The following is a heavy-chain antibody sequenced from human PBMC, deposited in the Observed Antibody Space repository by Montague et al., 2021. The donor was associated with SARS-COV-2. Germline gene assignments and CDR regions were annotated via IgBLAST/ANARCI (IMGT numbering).Heavy chain of an antibody. V-gene: IGHV4-4*02. Sequence: SETLSLTCAVSGGSISSSHWFTWVRQPPGKGLEWIGDIYDSETINYNPSLKRRVTISVDRTKNQFSLKLSSVPAANTAVYYCARGPDSSGYYNDFDYWGQGTLVTVSS. J-gene: IGHJ4*02. CDR2: IYDSETI. D-gene: IGHD3-22*01. CDR1: GGSISSSHW. CDR3: ARGPDSSGYYNDFDY.